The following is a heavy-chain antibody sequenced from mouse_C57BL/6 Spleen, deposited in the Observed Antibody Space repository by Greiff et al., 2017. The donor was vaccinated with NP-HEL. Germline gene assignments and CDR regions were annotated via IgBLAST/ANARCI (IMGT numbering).Heavy chain of an antibody. D-gene: IGHD1-1*01. V-gene: IGHV1-53*01. CDR1: GYTFTSYW. Sequence: VQLQQPGTELVKPGASVKLSCKASGYTFTSYWMHWVKQRPGQGLEWIGNINPSNGGTNYNEKFKSKATLTVDKSSSTAYMQLSSLTSEDSAVYYCAREEGDYYGSSPYAMDYWGQGTSVTVSS. CDR2: INPSNGGT. J-gene: IGHJ4*01. CDR3: AREEGDYYGSSPYAMDY.